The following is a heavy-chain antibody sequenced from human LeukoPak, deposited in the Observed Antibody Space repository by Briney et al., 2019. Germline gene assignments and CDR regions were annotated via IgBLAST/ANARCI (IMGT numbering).Heavy chain of an antibody. D-gene: IGHD1-26*01. CDR2: IYYSGST. CDR1: SGSISSYY. J-gene: IGHJ6*02. V-gene: IGHV4-59*08. CDR3: ARHMNSGTYPMDV. Sequence: KPSETLSLTCTVSSGSISSYYWSWIRQPPGKGLEWIWYIYYSGSTKNNPSLKTRVTIPVDTSKNQFSLKLSSVTAADTAVYYCARHMNSGTYPMDVWGQGTTVTVSS.